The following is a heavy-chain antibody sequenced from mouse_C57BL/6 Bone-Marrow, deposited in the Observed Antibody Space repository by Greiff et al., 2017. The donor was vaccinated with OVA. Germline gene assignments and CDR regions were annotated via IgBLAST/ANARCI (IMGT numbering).Heavy chain of an antibody. CDR2: IDPENGDT. CDR3: TTLGQVYYGYFDY. Sequence: VQLQQSGAELVRPGASVKLSCTASGFNITDDYMHWVKQRPEQGLEWIGWIDPENGDTEYASKFQGKATITADTSSNTAYLQLSSLTSEDTAVYYCTTLGQVYYGYFDYWGQGTTLTVSS. D-gene: IGHD2-1*01. V-gene: IGHV14-4*01. J-gene: IGHJ2*01. CDR1: GFNITDDY.